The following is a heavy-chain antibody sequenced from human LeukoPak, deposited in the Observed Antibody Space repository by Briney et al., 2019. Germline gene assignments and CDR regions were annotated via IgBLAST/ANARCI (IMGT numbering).Heavy chain of an antibody. D-gene: IGHD2-8*01. CDR3: ARDSPVLTF. CDR2: ISGNSDSI. J-gene: IGHJ4*02. V-gene: IGHV3-23*01. CDR1: GFTFGSYS. Sequence: GGSLRLSCAASGFTFGSYSMSWVRQAPTKGLEWVSAISGNSDSIYYADSVKGRFTISRDNSKNTLYLQMNSLGAEDAAIYYCARDSPVLTFWGQGILVTVSS.